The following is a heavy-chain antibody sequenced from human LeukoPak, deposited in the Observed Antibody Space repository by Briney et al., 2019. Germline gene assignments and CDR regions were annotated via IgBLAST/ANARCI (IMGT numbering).Heavy chain of an antibody. CDR1: GFTSDDYA. V-gene: IGHV3-9*02. CDR2: ISWNSGSI. Sequence: GGSLRLSCAASGFTSDDYAMHWVRQAPGKGLEWVSGISWNSGSIGYADSVKGRFTISRDNAKNSLYLQMNSLRAEDTALYYCAKDGYGSGSTYFDYWGQGTLVTVSS. CDR3: AKDGYGSGSTYFDY. J-gene: IGHJ4*02. D-gene: IGHD3-10*01.